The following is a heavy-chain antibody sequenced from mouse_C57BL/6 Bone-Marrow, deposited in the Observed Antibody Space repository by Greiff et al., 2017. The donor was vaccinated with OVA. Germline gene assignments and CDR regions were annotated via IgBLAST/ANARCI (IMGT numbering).Heavy chain of an antibody. J-gene: IGHJ3*01. CDR2: IYPGSGNT. Sequence: VQLKESGTVLVRPGASVKMSCKASGYTFTSYWMHWVKQRPGQGLEWIGCIYPGSGNTSYNQKFKGKATLTAVTSSSTAYMALSSLTTEDSVVYYGTRGVYYGSSLWMAYWGQGTLVTVSA. CDR3: TRGVYYGSSLWMAY. V-gene: IGHV1-5*01. D-gene: IGHD1-1*01. CDR1: GYTFTSYW.